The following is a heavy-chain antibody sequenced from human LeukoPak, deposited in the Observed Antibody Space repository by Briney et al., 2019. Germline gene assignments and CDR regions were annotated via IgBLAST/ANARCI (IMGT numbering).Heavy chain of an antibody. J-gene: IGHJ4*02. D-gene: IGHD6-19*01. CDR1: GFTFSSYS. CDR2: ISSSSSYI. V-gene: IGHV3-21*01. Sequence: GGSLRLSCAASGFTFSSYSMNWVRQAPGKGLEGVSSISSSSSYIYYADSVKGRFTISRDNAKNSLYLQMNSLRAEDTAVYYCARGRSGWDFDYWGQGTLVTVSS. CDR3: ARGRSGWDFDY.